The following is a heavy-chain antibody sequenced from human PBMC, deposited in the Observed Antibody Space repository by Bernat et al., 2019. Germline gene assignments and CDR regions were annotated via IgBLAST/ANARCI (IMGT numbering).Heavy chain of an antibody. D-gene: IGHD6-19*01. Sequence: EVQLVESGGGLVQPGGSLKLSCAASGFTFSGSAMHWVRQASGKGLEWVGRIRSKANSYATAYAASVKGRFTISRDDSKNTVYLQMNSLKTEDTAVYYCTMAGPRAGDYWGQGTLVTVSS. V-gene: IGHV3-73*01. J-gene: IGHJ4*02. CDR2: IRSKANSYAT. CDR3: TMAGPRAGDY. CDR1: GFTFSGSA.